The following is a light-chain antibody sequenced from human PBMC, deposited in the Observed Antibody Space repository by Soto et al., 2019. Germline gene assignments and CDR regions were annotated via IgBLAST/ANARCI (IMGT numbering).Light chain of an antibody. CDR2: EVD. CDR3: SSYVGSNNFYV. V-gene: IGLV2-8*01. Sequence: QSVLTQPPSASGSPGQSVTISCTGTSSDVGGSNHVSWYQQHPGKAPKLMIYEVDKRPSGVPDRLSGSKSGNMASLTVSGLQAEDEADYYCSSYVGSNNFYVFGTGTKVTVL. J-gene: IGLJ1*01. CDR1: SSDVGGSNH.